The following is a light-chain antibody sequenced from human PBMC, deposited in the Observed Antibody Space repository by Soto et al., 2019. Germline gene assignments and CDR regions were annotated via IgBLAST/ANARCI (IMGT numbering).Light chain of an antibody. CDR3: QQYTDWSLT. V-gene: IGKV3-15*01. J-gene: IGKJ1*01. CDR2: GAS. Sequence: VLTQSPVTRSLSPRERATLSSRASQSVSSKLAWYQQKPGQAPRILIYGASTRATGVPDRFSGSGSGTDFTLTISRLEPEDFAVYYCQQYTDWSLTFGQGTKVDIK. CDR1: QSVSSK.